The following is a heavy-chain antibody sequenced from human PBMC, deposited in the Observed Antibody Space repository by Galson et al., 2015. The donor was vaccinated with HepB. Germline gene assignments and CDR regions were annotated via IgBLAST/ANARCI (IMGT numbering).Heavy chain of an antibody. Sequence: SETLSLTCAVYGGSFSGYYWSWIRQPSGKGLEWIGEINHSGSTNYNPSLKSRVTISVDTSKNQFSLKLSSVTAADTAVYYCARDPYCGGDCPQSGWGQGTLVTVSS. CDR2: INHSGST. D-gene: IGHD2-21*02. CDR1: GGSFSGYY. J-gene: IGHJ4*02. CDR3: ARDPYCGGDCPQSG. V-gene: IGHV4-34*01.